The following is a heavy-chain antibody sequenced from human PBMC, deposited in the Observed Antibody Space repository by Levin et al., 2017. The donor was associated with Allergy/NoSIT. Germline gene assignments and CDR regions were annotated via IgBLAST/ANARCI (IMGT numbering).Heavy chain of an antibody. Sequence: GGSLRLSCAASGFTFSSYWMSWVRQAPGKGLEWVANIKQDGSEKYYVDSVKGRFTISRDNAKNSLYLQMNSLRAEDTAVYYCARERLLWFGEFPLDAFDIWGQGTMVTVSS. CDR2: IKQDGSEK. J-gene: IGHJ3*02. D-gene: IGHD3-10*01. CDR3: ARERLLWFGEFPLDAFDI. CDR1: GFTFSSYW. V-gene: IGHV3-7*01.